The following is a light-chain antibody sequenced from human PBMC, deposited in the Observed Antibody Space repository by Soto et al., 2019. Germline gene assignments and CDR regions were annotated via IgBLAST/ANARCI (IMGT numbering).Light chain of an antibody. J-gene: IGKJ1*01. V-gene: IGKV3-15*01. Sequence: EIVLTQSPGTLSLSPGERATLSCRASQSVSSYLAWYQQKPGQAPRLLIYGASTMATGIQARFSGSGSGTHFTLTISSLQSEDFGTYYCQQYNAWPGTFGQGTKVDIK. CDR1: QSVSSY. CDR3: QQYNAWPGT. CDR2: GAS.